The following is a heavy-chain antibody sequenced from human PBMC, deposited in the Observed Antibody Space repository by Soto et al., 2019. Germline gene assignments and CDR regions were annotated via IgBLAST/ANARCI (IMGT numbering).Heavy chain of an antibody. D-gene: IGHD1-1*01. J-gene: IGHJ4*02. CDR2: IYYSGST. V-gene: IGHV4-59*01. CDR3: AREGRMGTFDY. CDR1: GGSISSYY. Sequence: PSETLSLTCTVSGGSISSYYWSWIRQPPGKGLEWIGYIYYSGSTKYNPSLKGRVTILEDTSKNQFSLKLNSVTAADTVVYYCAREGRMGTFDYWGQGALVTVSS.